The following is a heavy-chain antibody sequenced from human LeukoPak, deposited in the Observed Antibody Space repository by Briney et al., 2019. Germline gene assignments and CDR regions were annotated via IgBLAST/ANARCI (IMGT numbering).Heavy chain of an antibody. CDR2: IYSGGTT. V-gene: IGHV3-53*01. J-gene: IGHJ2*01. D-gene: IGHD3-10*01. CDR3: ARDRGVGNWYFGL. Sequence: GGSLRLSCAASGFTVSSNYMSWVRQAPGKGLEWVSVIYSGGTTYYADSVKGRFTISRDNSENTPYLQMNSLRAEDTAVYYCARDRGVGNWYFGLWGRGTLVIVSS. CDR1: GFTVSSNY.